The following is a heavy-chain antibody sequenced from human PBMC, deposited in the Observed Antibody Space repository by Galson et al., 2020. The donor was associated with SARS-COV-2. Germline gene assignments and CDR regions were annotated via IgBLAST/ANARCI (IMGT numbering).Heavy chain of an antibody. Sequence: SLKISCAASGFTFDDYAMHWVRQVPGKGLEWVSGISWNSGSIGYADSVKGRFTISRDNAKNSLYLQMNSLRAEDTALYYCAKDIGWPSTYYYYGMDVWGQGTTGTVSS. J-gene: IGHJ6*02. CDR2: ISWNSGSI. CDR1: GFTFDDYA. D-gene: IGHD2-15*01. CDR3: AKDIGWPSTYYYYGMDV. V-gene: IGHV3-9*01.